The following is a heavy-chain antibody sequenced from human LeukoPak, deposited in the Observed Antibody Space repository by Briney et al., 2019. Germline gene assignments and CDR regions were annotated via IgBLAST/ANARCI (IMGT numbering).Heavy chain of an antibody. CDR3: ARGLYGYCSGGSCHPYYYYGMDV. CDR1: DGSFSGYY. V-gene: IGHV4-34*01. Sequence: PSETLSLTCAVYDGSFSGYYWSWIRQPPGKGLEWIGEINHSGSTNYNPSLKSRVTISVDTSKNQFSLKLSSVTAADTAVYYCARGLYGYCSGGSCHPYYYYGMDVWGQGTTVTVSS. D-gene: IGHD2-15*01. CDR2: INHSGST. J-gene: IGHJ6*02.